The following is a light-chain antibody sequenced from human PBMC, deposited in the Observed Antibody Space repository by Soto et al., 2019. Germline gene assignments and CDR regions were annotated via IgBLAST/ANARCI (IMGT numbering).Light chain of an antibody. CDR2: RDN. V-gene: IGLV1-47*01. Sequence: QSVLTQPPSVSGTPGQRVTISCSGGISNIGSNPVYWHQHLPGTAPKLLVYRDNQRPSGVPDRFSDSKSGTSAFLAISGLRSEDEADYYCAAWDDRLSAYDFGTGTKVTVL. CDR1: ISNIGSNP. J-gene: IGLJ1*01. CDR3: AAWDDRLSAYD.